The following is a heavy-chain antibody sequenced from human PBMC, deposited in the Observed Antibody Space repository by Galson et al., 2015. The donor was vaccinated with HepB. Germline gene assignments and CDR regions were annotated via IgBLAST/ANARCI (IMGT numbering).Heavy chain of an antibody. Sequence: ETLSLTCTVSGGSISSYYWSWIRQPPGKGLEWSGYIYYSGSTNYNPSLKSRVTISVDTSKNQFSLKLSSVTAADTAVYYCATGNLRYFDLWGRGTLVTVSS. CDR3: ATGNLRYFDL. D-gene: IGHD1-14*01. CDR2: IYYSGST. CDR1: GGSISSYY. J-gene: IGHJ2*01. V-gene: IGHV4-59*01.